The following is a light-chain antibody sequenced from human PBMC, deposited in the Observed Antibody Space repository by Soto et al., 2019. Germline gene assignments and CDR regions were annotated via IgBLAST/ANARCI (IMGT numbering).Light chain of an antibody. CDR2: AAS. CDR1: QSVSSNY. J-gene: IGKJ4*01. Sequence: EIVLTQSPGTLSLATGERATLSCRASQSVSSNYLAWYQQKPGQAPRLLIYAASSRATGIPDRFSGSGSETDFTLTISRLEPEDFAVYYCQRYRTSPHTFGGGTKLEIK. V-gene: IGKV3-20*01. CDR3: QRYRTSPHT.